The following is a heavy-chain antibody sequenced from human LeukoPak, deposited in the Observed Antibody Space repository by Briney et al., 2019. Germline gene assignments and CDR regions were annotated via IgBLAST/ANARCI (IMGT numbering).Heavy chain of an antibody. V-gene: IGHV3-48*02. CDR1: GFTFSSYS. Sequence: GGSLRLSCAASGFTFSSYSINLVRQAPVKVLDWMSYISSSSSTIYYADSVKGRFTISRDNAKNSLYLQMNSLRDEDTAVYYCARDQSRGYSIDYWGQGTLVTVSS. CDR3: ARDQSRGYSIDY. D-gene: IGHD5-24*01. J-gene: IGHJ4*02. CDR2: ISSSSSTI.